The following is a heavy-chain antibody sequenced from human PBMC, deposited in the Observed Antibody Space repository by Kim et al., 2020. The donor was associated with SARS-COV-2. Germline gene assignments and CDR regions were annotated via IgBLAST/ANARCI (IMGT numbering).Heavy chain of an antibody. CDR3: ARSPQSWVVVTHFDY. V-gene: IGHV4-31*02. D-gene: IGHD3-22*01. J-gene: IGHJ4*02. Sequence: PDLKRRVTISIDTSKNQFSLTRSSVTAADTAVYYCARSPQSWVVVTHFDYWGQGTLVTVSS.